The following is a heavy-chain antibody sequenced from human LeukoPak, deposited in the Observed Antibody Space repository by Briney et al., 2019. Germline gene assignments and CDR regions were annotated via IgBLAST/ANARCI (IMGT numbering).Heavy chain of an antibody. Sequence: SQTLSLTCTVSGDSISSGDYYWSWIRQPAGEGLEWIGRISSSGSTNYNPSLKSRVTISVDTSKNQFSLKLSSVTAADTAVYFCASGPYSYDSSGAFDIWGQGTMVTVSS. V-gene: IGHV4-61*02. D-gene: IGHD3-22*01. CDR3: ASGPYSYDSSGAFDI. CDR2: ISSSGST. CDR1: GDSISSGDYY. J-gene: IGHJ3*02.